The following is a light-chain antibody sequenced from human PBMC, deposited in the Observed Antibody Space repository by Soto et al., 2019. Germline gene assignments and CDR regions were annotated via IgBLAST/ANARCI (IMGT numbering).Light chain of an antibody. Sequence: EIEMTQSPATLSLSPGERATLSCRASQSVGTNLALYQQKPGQGPRLLIFGASTRATGVPGRISGSGSGTEFTLTISSLQSEDFAMYYCHQYNNWPETFGQGTEVEIK. CDR3: HQYNNWPET. V-gene: IGKV3-15*01. J-gene: IGKJ1*01. CDR2: GAS. CDR1: QSVGTN.